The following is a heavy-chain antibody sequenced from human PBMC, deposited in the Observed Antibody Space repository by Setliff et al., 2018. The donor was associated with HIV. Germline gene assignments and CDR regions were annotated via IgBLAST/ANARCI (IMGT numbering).Heavy chain of an antibody. Sequence: PGGSLRLSCTASRFTFNDYYMSWIRQAPGKGLEWVSYISTSGTTIYYADSVKGRFTISRDNAKNSLCLQMNSLRAEDTAVYYCARSRHDSSGYYLYYFDYWGQGALVTVSS. CDR1: RFTFNDYY. V-gene: IGHV3-11*04. D-gene: IGHD3-22*01. J-gene: IGHJ4*02. CDR3: ARSRHDSSGYYLYYFDY. CDR2: ISTSGTTI.